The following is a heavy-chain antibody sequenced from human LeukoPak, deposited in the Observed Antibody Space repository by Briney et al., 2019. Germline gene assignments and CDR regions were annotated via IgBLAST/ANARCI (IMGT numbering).Heavy chain of an antibody. J-gene: IGHJ4*02. CDR2: ISSSSRTV. CDR1: GFTLSNYC. CDR3: ARDRDSSGLYYFDY. Sequence: GGSLRLSCAVTGFTLSNYCMNWVRQAPGKGLEWVSYISSSSRTVYYADSVKGRFTISRDNAQNSLYLQMNSLRAEDTAVYYFARDRDSSGLYYFDYWGQGTLVTVSS. D-gene: IGHD6-19*01. V-gene: IGHV3-48*01.